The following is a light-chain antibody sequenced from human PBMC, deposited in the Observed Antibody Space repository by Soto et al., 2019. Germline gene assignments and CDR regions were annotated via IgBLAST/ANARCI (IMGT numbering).Light chain of an antibody. CDR2: EVV. J-gene: IGLJ1*01. V-gene: IGLV2-8*01. Sequence: QSALTQPPSASGSPGQSVTISCTGTKNDIGVYDFVSWYQHHPGKAPRLIIYEVVQRPSGVPDRFSGSKSGNTASLTVSGLQAADEADYYCSSYTSNNFYVFGTGTQLTVL. CDR3: SSYTSNNFYV. CDR1: KNDIGVYDF.